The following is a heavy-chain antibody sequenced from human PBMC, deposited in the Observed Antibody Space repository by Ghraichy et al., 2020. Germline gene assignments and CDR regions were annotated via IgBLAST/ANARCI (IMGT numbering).Heavy chain of an antibody. Sequence: GESLNISCAASGFTFSKAWMSWVRQAPGKGLEWVGRIKSKADGGTTDYAAPVKVRFTISRDDSKNTLYLQMNSLKTEDTAVYYCTTPPSTEQPYYYYYGMDVWGQGTTVTVSS. CDR3: TTPPSTEQPYYYYYGMDV. D-gene: IGHD5/OR15-5a*01. CDR2: IKSKADGGTT. CDR1: GFTFSKAW. J-gene: IGHJ6*02. V-gene: IGHV3-15*01.